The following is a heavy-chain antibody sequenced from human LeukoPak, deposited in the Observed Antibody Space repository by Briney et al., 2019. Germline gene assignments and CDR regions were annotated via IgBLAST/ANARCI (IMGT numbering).Heavy chain of an antibody. J-gene: IGHJ4*02. Sequence: SETLSLTCTVSGGSISSYYWNWIRQPPGKGLEWIGYIYYSGSTNYNPSLKSQVTISVDTSKNQFSLKLSSVTAADTAVYYCARDSSPYYGFWSGYSTWGQGALVTVSS. CDR2: IYYSGST. CDR3: ARDSSPYYGFWSGYST. CDR1: GGSISSYY. D-gene: IGHD3-3*01. V-gene: IGHV4-59*01.